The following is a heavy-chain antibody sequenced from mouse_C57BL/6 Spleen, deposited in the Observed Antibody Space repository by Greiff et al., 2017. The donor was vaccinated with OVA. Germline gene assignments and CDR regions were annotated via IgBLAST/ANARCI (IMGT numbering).Heavy chain of an antibody. CDR1: GYTFTSYW. Sequence: QVQLQQPGAELVKPGASVKLSCKASGYTFTSYWMHWVKQRPGQGLEWIGMIHPNSGSTNYNETFKSKATLTVDKSSSTAYMQLSSLTSEDSAVYYCARAPYYGSRGWYFDVWGTGTTVTVSS. J-gene: IGHJ1*03. CDR3: ARAPYYGSRGWYFDV. CDR2: IHPNSGST. V-gene: IGHV1-64*01. D-gene: IGHD1-1*01.